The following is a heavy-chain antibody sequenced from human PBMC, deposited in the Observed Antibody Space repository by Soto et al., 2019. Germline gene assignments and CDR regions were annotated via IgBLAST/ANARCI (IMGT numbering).Heavy chain of an antibody. Sequence: GGSLRLSCAASGFTFSSYGMHWVRQAPGKGLEWVAVIWYDGSNKYYADSVKGRFTISRDNSKNTLYLQMNSLRAEDTAVYYCARERMGTGYYFDYWGQGTLVTVSS. V-gene: IGHV3-33*01. CDR3: ARERMGTGYYFDY. D-gene: IGHD1-1*01. CDR1: GFTFSSYG. CDR2: IWYDGSNK. J-gene: IGHJ4*02.